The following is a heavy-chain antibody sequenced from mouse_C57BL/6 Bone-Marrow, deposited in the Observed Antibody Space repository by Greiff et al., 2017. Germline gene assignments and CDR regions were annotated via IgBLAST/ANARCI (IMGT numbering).Heavy chain of an antibody. J-gene: IGHJ2*01. D-gene: IGHD1-1*01. Sequence: VQLQQSGAELVRPGASVKLSCTASGFNIKDDYMHWVKQRPEQGLEWIGWIDPENGDTEYAPKFQGKATITADTSSNTAYLQLSSLTSEDTAVYYCATEGCYYGSGDYWGQGTTLTVSS. CDR3: ATEGCYYGSGDY. V-gene: IGHV14-4*01. CDR2: IDPENGDT. CDR1: GFNIKDDY.